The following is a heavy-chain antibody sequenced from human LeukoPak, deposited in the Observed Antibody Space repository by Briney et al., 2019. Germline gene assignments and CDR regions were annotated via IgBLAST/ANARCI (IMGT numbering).Heavy chain of an antibody. CDR2: ISAYNGNT. CDR3: ASRWELPNYDAFDI. D-gene: IGHD1-26*01. J-gene: IGHJ3*02. Sequence: GASVKVSCKASGYTFTSYGISWVRQAPGQGLEWMGWISAYNGNTNYAQKLQGRVTMTTDTSTSTAYMELRSLRSDDTAVYYCASRWELPNYDAFDIWGQGTMVTVSS. CDR1: GYTFTSYG. V-gene: IGHV1-18*01.